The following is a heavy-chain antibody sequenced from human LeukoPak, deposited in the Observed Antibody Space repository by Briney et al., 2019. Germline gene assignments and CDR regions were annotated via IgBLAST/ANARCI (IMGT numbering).Heavy chain of an antibody. J-gene: IGHJ6*03. Sequence: PETLSLTSTVSRGSIISYYWSWMRQHPGKGRGRSGYIYYSGSTYYNPSLKSRVTTSVDTSKHQFSLKLNSMTAADTAVYYCARAEARGHSYGWFHYYYMDVWGKGTTVTVSS. CDR1: RGSIISYY. CDR2: IYYSGST. V-gene: IGHV4-59*08. CDR3: ARAEARGHSYGWFHYYYMDV. D-gene: IGHD5-18*01.